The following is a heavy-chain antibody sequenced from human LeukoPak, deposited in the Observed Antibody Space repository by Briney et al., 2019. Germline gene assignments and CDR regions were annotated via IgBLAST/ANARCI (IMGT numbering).Heavy chain of an antibody. CDR2: IYHSGST. V-gene: IGHV4-39*01. CDR1: GGSISSSYY. CDR3: ARQDGSGSYYKMRLDY. D-gene: IGHD3-10*01. J-gene: IGHJ4*02. Sequence: SETLSLTCTASGGSISSSYYWGWIRQPPGKGLEWSGNIYHSGSTYYTPSLKTRVTIPVDTSKNQFSLNLSSVTAADTAVYYCARQDGSGSYYKMRLDYGGQGTLVTVSP.